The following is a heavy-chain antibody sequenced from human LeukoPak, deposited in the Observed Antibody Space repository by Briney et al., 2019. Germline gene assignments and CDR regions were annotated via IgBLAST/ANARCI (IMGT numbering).Heavy chain of an antibody. CDR2: IRYDGTNK. Sequence: GGSLRLSCAASGFTFSSYGVHWVRQAPGKGLEWVTFIRYDGTNKDFADSVKGRFTSSRDYSKNTIYLQMNSLRVEDTAVYYCAKDLDSSGWYGRLDYWGQGTLVTVSS. J-gene: IGHJ4*02. D-gene: IGHD6-19*01. CDR3: AKDLDSSGWYGRLDY. V-gene: IGHV3-30*02. CDR1: GFTFSSYG.